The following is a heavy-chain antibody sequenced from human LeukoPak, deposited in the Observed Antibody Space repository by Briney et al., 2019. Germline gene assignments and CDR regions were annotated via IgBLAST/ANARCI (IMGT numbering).Heavy chain of an antibody. Sequence: PGGSLRLSCAASGFTFSSYEMNWVRQAPGKGLEWVSYISSSGSTIYYADSVKGRFTISRDNAKNSLYLRMNSLRAEDTAVYYCARYDYSNYDDWFDPWGQGTLVTVSS. CDR1: GFTFSSYE. V-gene: IGHV3-48*03. CDR3: ARYDYSNYDDWFDP. J-gene: IGHJ5*02. CDR2: ISSSGSTI. D-gene: IGHD4-11*01.